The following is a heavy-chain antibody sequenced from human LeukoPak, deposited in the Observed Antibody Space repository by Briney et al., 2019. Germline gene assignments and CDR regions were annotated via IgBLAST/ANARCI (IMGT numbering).Heavy chain of an antibody. CDR1: GGSISSYY. CDR3: ARQAIVVVPAADTLYYYYYYMDV. CDR2: IYTSGST. J-gene: IGHJ6*03. Sequence: SETLSLTCTVSGGSISSYYWSWIRQPPGKGLEWSGYIYTSGSTNYTPSLKSRVTISVDTSKNQFSLKLSSVTVADTAVYYCARQAIVVVPAADTLYYYYYYMDVWGKGTTVTVSS. V-gene: IGHV4-4*09. D-gene: IGHD2-2*01.